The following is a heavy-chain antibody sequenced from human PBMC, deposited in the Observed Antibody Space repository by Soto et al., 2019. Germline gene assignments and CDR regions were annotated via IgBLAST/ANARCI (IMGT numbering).Heavy chain of an antibody. CDR2: TYFRSKWYS. D-gene: IGHD2-15*01. V-gene: IGHV6-1*01. CDR1: GDSVSSNSVT. Sequence: QVQLQQSGPGLVKPSQTLSLTCAISGDSVSSNSVTWNWIRQSPSSGLEWLGRTYFRSKWYSDYADSVKSRIVIDPEPSRNQSSLQLNSVTPDDTAVYYCARLIGNSWFIGWGQGSLVTVSS. CDR3: ARLIGNSWFIG. J-gene: IGHJ4*02.